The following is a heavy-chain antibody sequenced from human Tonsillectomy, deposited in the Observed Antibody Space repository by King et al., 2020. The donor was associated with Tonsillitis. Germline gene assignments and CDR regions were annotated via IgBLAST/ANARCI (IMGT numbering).Heavy chain of an antibody. V-gene: IGHV3-66*01. CDR1: GFTVSSNY. D-gene: IGHD3-22*01. CDR3: ARELGNYYDSSGYYDGYFDY. CDR2: IYSGGST. J-gene: IGHJ4*02. Sequence: VQLVESGGGLVQPGGSLRLSCAASGFTVSSNYMSWVRQAPGKGLEWVSVIYSGGSTYYADSVKGRFTISRDNSKNTLYLQMNSLRAEDTAVYYCARELGNYYDSSGYYDGYFDYWGQGTLVTVSS.